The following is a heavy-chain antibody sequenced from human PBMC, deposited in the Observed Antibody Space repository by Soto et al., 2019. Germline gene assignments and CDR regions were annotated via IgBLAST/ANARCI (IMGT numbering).Heavy chain of an antibody. CDR2: IYYSGST. V-gene: IGHV4-39*01. Sequence: PSETLSLTCTVSGGSIRSSTYYWGWIRQPPGKGLEWIGSIYYSGSTHNTPSLKSRVTMSVDTYTNQLSLKLNSVTAADTAVYYCTRHEGGAAADRPLDYWGQGTLVTVS. D-gene: IGHD6-13*01. CDR1: GGSIRSSTYY. CDR3: TRHEGGAAADRPLDY. J-gene: IGHJ4*02.